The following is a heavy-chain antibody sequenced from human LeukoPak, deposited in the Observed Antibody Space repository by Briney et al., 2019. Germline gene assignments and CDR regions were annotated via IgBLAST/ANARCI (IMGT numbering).Heavy chain of an antibody. D-gene: IGHD7-27*01. CDR3: ARGFLTDNDY. V-gene: IGHV1-8*02. CDR2: MNPNSGNR. J-gene: IGHJ4*02. Sequence: ASVKVSCKASGYTFTSYGISWVRQATGQGLEWMGWMNPNSGNRGFAQKFQGRVTMTRNTSISTAYMELSSLRSEDTAVYYCARGFLTDNDYWGQGTLVTVSS. CDR1: GYTFTSYG.